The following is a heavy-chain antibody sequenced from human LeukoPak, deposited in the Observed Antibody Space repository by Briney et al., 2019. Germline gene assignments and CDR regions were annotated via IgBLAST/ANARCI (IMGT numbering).Heavy chain of an antibody. CDR2: VFYSGST. CDR3: AREIVAAAGSDY. D-gene: IGHD6-13*01. J-gene: IGHJ4*02. Sequence: PETLSLTCTVSADSISSWYWSWIRQPPGKGLEWIGYVFYSGSTNYNPSLKSRVTISVDTSKNQFSLKLSSVTAADTAVYYCAREIVAAAGSDYWGQGTLVTVSS. V-gene: IGHV4-59*12. CDR1: ADSISSWY.